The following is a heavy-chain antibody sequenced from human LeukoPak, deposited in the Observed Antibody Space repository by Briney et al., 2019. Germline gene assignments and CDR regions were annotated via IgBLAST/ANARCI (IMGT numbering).Heavy chain of an antibody. CDR2: MNPNSGNT. J-gene: IGHJ4*02. V-gene: IGHV1-8*03. CDR1: GYTFTSYD. D-gene: IGHD6-6*01. CDR3: ARVRSSSSLTLLEYYFDY. Sequence: VASVKVSCKASGYTFTSYDINWVRQATGQGLEWMGWMNPNSGNTGYAQKFQGRVTITRNTSISTAYMELSSLRSEDTAVYYCARVRSSSSLTLLEYYFDYWGQGTLVTVSS.